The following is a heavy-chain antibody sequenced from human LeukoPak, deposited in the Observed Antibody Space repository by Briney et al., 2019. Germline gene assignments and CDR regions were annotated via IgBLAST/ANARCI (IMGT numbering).Heavy chain of an antibody. Sequence: SLRLSCAASGVTLDDYAMHWVRQAPGKGLEWVSGISWNSGSIGYADSVKGRFTISRDNAKNSLYLQMNSLRAEDTALYYCAKGIRGYYDSSGWYYYYYGMDVWGQGTTVTVSS. V-gene: IGHV3-9*01. CDR2: ISWNSGSI. CDR1: GVTLDDYA. CDR3: AKGIRGYYDSSGWYYYYYGMDV. D-gene: IGHD3-22*01. J-gene: IGHJ6*02.